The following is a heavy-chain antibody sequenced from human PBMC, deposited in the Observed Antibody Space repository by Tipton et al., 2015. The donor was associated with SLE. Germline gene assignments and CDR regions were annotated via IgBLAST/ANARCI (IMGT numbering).Heavy chain of an antibody. Sequence: RSLRLSCAASGFTFSSYGMHWVRQAPGKGLEWVAVISYDGSNKYYADSVKGRFTISRDNSKNTLYLQMNSLRAEDTAVYYCARPGGGFDYWGQGTLVTVSS. V-gene: IGHV3-30*03. CDR1: GFTFSSYG. D-gene: IGHD3-10*01. J-gene: IGHJ4*02. CDR3: ARPGGGFDY. CDR2: ISYDGSNK.